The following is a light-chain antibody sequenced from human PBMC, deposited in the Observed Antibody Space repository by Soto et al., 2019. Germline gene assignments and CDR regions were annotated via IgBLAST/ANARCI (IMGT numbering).Light chain of an antibody. V-gene: IGKV3D-11*02. CDR2: DAS. CDR1: QSINTY. CDR3: QQRRSWQVT. Sequence: ENVLTQSQGTLSLSPREGPTLSCMASQSINTYLAWYQQKNGQAPRILIYDASKRATGIPARFSGSGYGTNFNLTISSLETEDFAVYYCQQRRSWQVTFGQGTRLEIK. J-gene: IGKJ5*01.